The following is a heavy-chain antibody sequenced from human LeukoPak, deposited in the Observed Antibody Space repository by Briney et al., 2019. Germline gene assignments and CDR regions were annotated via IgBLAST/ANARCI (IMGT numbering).Heavy chain of an antibody. V-gene: IGHV4-39*02. CDR1: GGSISSSSYN. CDR3: ARESSGWFFLPYYYGMDV. Sequence: SETLSLTCIVSGGSISSSSYNWGWIRQPPGKGLEWIGSIYYSGTTYYNPSLKSRLTISVDTSKNQFSLNLSSVTAADTAVYYCARESSGWFFLPYYYGMDVWGQGTTVTVSS. J-gene: IGHJ6*02. CDR2: IYYSGTT. D-gene: IGHD6-19*01.